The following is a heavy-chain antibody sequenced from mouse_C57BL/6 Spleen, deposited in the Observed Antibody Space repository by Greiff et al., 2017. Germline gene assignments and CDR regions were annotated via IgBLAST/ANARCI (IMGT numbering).Heavy chain of an antibody. CDR2: IHPNSGST. D-gene: IGHD2-3*01. V-gene: IGHV1-64*01. Sequence: QVQLQQPGAELVKPGASVTLSCKASVYTFTSYWMHWVKQRPGQGLEWIGMIHPNSGSTNYNEKFKSKATLTVDKSSSTAYMQLSSLTSEDSAVYYCASSDGYYWFAYWGQGTLVTVSA. CDR3: ASSDGYYWFAY. J-gene: IGHJ3*01. CDR1: VYTFTSYW.